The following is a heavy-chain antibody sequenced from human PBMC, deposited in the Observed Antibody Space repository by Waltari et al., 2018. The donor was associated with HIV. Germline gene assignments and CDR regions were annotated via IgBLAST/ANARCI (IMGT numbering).Heavy chain of an antibody. J-gene: IGHJ4*02. V-gene: IGHV1-18*01. CDR3: ARDHYYGSSGYYSDY. D-gene: IGHD3-22*01. Sequence: QVPLVQSGAELRKPAASVTVSCTASGYNFTHYGNTWVRQAPGQGLEWMGWISGYNGDTKYAQKVRGRVTMTTDTSTSTAYLEMGSLRFDDTAVYYCARDHYYGSSGYYSDYWGQGTLVTVSS. CDR1: GYNFTHYG. CDR2: ISGYNGDT.